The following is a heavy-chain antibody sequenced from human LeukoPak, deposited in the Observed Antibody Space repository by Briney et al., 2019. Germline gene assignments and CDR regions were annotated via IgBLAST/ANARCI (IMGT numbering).Heavy chain of an antibody. CDR1: GFTFSGSA. J-gene: IGHJ4*02. D-gene: IGHD6-6*01. Sequence: GGSLRLSCAASGFTFSGSAMHWVRQASGKGLEWVGRIRSKANSYATAYAASVKGRFTISRDDSKNTAYLQMNSLKTEDTAVYYCASWSPGPDSSIAARHGGGYWGQGTLVTVSS. CDR2: IRSKANSYAT. CDR3: ASWSPGPDSSIAARHGGGY. V-gene: IGHV3-73*01.